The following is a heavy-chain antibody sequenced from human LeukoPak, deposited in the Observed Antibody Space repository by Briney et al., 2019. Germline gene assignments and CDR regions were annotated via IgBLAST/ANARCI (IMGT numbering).Heavy chain of an antibody. Sequence: GASVKVSCKASGGTFSSYAISWVRQAPGQGLEWMGGIIPIFGTANYAQKFQGRVTITTDESTSTAYMELSSLRSEDTAVYYCARGYCSGGSCLGEYFDYWGQGTLVTISS. CDR2: IIPIFGTA. V-gene: IGHV1-69*05. CDR3: ARGYCSGGSCLGEYFDY. J-gene: IGHJ4*02. CDR1: GGTFSSYA. D-gene: IGHD2-15*01.